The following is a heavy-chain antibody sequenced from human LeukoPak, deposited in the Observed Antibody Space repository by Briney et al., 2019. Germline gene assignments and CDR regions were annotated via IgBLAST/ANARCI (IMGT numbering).Heavy chain of an antibody. CDR3: AKVSGISTYGSGSYAFDI. CDR2: ISVRGSST. Sequence: GGSLRLSCAASGFTFSNYAMSWVRQAPGKGLEWVSDISVRGSSTDYADSVKGRFTISRDNSKNTLYLQMDSLRAEDTAVYYCAKVSGISTYGSGSYAFDIWGRGTMVSVSS. D-gene: IGHD3-10*01. CDR1: GFTFSNYA. V-gene: IGHV3-23*01. J-gene: IGHJ3*02.